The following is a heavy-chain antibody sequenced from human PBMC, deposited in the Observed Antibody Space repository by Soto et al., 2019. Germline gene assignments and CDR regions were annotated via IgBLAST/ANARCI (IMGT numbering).Heavy chain of an antibody. D-gene: IGHD6-6*01. CDR1: GFTFSSYA. V-gene: IGHV3-30-3*01. J-gene: IGHJ6*02. CDR2: ISNDGSNK. Sequence: QVQLVESGGGVVQPGRSLRLSCAASGFTFSSYAMHWVRQAPGEGLEGVAVISNDGSNKYYADSVKGRLTISRDNSKNTLYLQMNSLRAEDTAVYYCARVGGDSSSSGPHYYYYYGMDVWGQGTTVTVSS. CDR3: ARVGGDSSSSGPHYYYYYGMDV.